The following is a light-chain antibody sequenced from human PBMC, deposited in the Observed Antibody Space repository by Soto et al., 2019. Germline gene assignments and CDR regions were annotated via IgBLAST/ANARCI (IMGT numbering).Light chain of an antibody. V-gene: IGKV3-11*01. Sequence: EIVLTQSPATLSLSPGERATLSCRASQSVSSYLGWYQQKPGQAPRLLIYDASNRAPGIPARFSGSGSGTDFTLTISSLEPVDFAGYYWQQRSNWPLAFGGGTKVEIK. CDR3: QQRSNWPLA. CDR1: QSVSSY. J-gene: IGKJ4*01. CDR2: DAS.